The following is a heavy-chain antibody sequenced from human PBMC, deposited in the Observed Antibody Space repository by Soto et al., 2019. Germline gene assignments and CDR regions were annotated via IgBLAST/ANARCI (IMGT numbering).Heavy chain of an antibody. CDR3: ARADYDFWSGYFKHFDY. CDR2: ISAYNGNT. Sequence: QVQLLQAGAEVKKPGASVKVSCKASGYTFTSYGISWVRQAPGQGLEWMGWISAYNGNTNYAQKLQGRVTMTTDTATSTAYMELRSLRSDDTAVYYCARADYDFWSGYFKHFDYWGQGTLVTVSS. V-gene: IGHV1-18*01. CDR1: GYTFTSYG. J-gene: IGHJ4*02. D-gene: IGHD3-3*01.